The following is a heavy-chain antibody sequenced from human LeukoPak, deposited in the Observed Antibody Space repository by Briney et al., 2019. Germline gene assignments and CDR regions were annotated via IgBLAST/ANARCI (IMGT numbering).Heavy chain of an antibody. Sequence: ASVKVSCKASGYMFTGYYMHWVRQDPGQGLEWMGWINPDSGVTKYAQKYLGRVTMTRDMSTSTVYMELSSLRSEDTAVYYCARGPFVVVTALGWFDPWGQGTLVTVSS. CDR3: ARGPFVVVTALGWFDP. J-gene: IGHJ5*02. CDR2: INPDSGVT. CDR1: GYMFTGYY. D-gene: IGHD2-21*02. V-gene: IGHV1-2*02.